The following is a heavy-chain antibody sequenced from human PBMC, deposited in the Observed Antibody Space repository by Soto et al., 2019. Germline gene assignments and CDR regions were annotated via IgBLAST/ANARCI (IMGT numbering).Heavy chain of an antibody. D-gene: IGHD3-22*01. CDR2: ISYDGSNK. CDR3: AKLIDTLYAFDI. V-gene: IGHV3-30*18. CDR1: GFTFSSYG. J-gene: IGHJ3*02. Sequence: AGGSLRLSCAASGFTFSSYGMHWVRQAPGKGLEWVAVISYDGSNKYYADSVKGRFTISRDNSKNTLYLQMNSLRAEDAAVYYCAKLIDTLYAFDIWGQGTMVTVS.